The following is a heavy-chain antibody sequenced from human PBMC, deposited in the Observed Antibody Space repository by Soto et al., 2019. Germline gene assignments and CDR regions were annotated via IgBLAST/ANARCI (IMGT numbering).Heavy chain of an antibody. Sequence: SETLSLTCIVSGGSIISYYWSWIRLPPGKGQVCIGHIYYSGSTNYNPSLNSRVTISVDTAKNLISRNMTSVTAADTAVYYCVRSSPRVLSPWEYWGQATLVTVSS. CDR3: VRSSPRVLSPWEY. J-gene: IGHJ4*02. D-gene: IGHD1-26*01. CDR2: IYYSGST. V-gene: IGHV4-59*01. CDR1: GGSIISYY.